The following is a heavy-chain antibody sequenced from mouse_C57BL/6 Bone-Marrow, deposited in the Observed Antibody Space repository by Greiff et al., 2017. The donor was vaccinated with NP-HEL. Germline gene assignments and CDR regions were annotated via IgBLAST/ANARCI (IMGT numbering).Heavy chain of an antibody. CDR3: AREGYGAY. Sequence: EVKVVESGGGLVKPGGSLKLSCAASGFTFSSYAMSWVRQTPEKRLEWVATISDGGSYTYYPDNVKGRFTISRDNAKNNLYLQMSHLKSEDTAMYYCAREGYGAYWGQGTLVTVSA. V-gene: IGHV5-4*01. J-gene: IGHJ3*01. D-gene: IGHD3-1*01. CDR1: GFTFSSYA. CDR2: ISDGGSYT.